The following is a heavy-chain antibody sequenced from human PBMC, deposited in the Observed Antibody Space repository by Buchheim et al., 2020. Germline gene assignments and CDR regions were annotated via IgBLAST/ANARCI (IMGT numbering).Heavy chain of an antibody. J-gene: IGHJ6*02. CDR3: ARDVPKSYSSSWYYYYGMDV. V-gene: IGHV1-18*01. Sequence: QVQLVQSGAEVKKPGASVKVSCKASGYTFTSYGISWVRQAPGQGLEWMGWISAYNGNTHYAQKLQGRVTMTTATSTSPATMELRSLRSDDTAVYYCARDVPKSYSSSWYYYYGMDVWGQGTT. CDR2: ISAYNGNT. D-gene: IGHD6-13*01. CDR1: GYTFTSYG.